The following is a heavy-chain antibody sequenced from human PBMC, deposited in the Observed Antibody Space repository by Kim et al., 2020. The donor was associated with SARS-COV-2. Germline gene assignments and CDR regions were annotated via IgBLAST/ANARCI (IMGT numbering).Heavy chain of an antibody. Sequence: SETLSLTCAVHGGSFSGYYWSWIRQPPGKGLEWIGEINHSGSTNYNPSLKSRVTISVDTSKNQFSLKLSSVTAADTAVYYCARGRGCSGGSCYPSLFRYYYYGMDVWGQGTTATVSS. CDR1: GGSFSGYY. D-gene: IGHD2-15*01. J-gene: IGHJ6*02. CDR2: INHSGST. V-gene: IGHV4-34*01. CDR3: ARGRGCSGGSCYPSLFRYYYYGMDV.